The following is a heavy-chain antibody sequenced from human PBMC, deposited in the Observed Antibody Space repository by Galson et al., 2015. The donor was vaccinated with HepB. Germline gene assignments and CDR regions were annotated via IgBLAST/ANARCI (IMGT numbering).Heavy chain of an antibody. D-gene: IGHD2-2*01. J-gene: IGHJ5*02. CDR3: ARAAGAYCSSTSCQYNWFDP. CDR2: IWYDGSNK. CDR1: GFTFSSYG. V-gene: IGHV3-33*01. Sequence: SLRLSCAASGFTFSSYGMHWVRQAPGKGLEWVAVIWYDGSNKYYADSVKGRFTISRDNSKNTLYLQMNGLRAEDTAVYYCARAAGAYCSSTSCQYNWFDPWGQRTLVTVSS.